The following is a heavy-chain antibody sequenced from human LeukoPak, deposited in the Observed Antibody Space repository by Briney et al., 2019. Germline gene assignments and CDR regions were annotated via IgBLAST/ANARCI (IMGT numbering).Heavy chain of an antibody. J-gene: IGHJ4*02. D-gene: IGHD6-13*01. V-gene: IGHV1-46*01. CDR3: ARVEAAAGIGS. CDR2: INPSGGST. CDR1: GYTFTSYY. Sequence: ASVKVSCKASGYTFTSYYMHWVRQAPGQGLEWMGIINPSGGSTSYAQKFQGRVTMTRDMSTSTVYMELSSLRSEDTAVYYCARVEAAAGIGSWGQGTLVTVSS.